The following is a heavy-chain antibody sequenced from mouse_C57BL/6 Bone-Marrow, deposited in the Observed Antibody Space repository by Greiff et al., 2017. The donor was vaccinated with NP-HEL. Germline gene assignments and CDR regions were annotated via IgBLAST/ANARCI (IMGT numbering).Heavy chain of an antibody. Sequence: EVKLMESGGGLVKPGGSLKLSCAASGFTFSSYAMSWVRQTPEKRLEWVATISDGGSYTYYPDNVKGRFTISRDNAKNNLYLQMSHLKSEDTAMYYCARCITTVPFDYWGQGTTLTVSS. CDR3: ARCITTVPFDY. V-gene: IGHV5-4*03. CDR1: GFTFSSYA. D-gene: IGHD1-1*01. CDR2: ISDGGSYT. J-gene: IGHJ2*01.